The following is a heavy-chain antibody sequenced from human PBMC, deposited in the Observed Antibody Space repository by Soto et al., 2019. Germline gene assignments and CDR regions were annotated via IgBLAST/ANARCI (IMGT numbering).Heavy chain of an antibody. Sequence: VRLSESGGGLVQPGESLRLSCAASGFNFSIYSMIWVRQAPGKGLEWVSGISATTGNTYYTNSVKGRFTISRDNFENTLFLQMNNLRAEDTTLYYCAIDSDGGYWGQGTLVTVSS. V-gene: IGHV3-23*01. D-gene: IGHD2-15*01. CDR2: ISATTGNT. J-gene: IGHJ4*02. CDR1: GFNFSIYS. CDR3: AIDSDGGY.